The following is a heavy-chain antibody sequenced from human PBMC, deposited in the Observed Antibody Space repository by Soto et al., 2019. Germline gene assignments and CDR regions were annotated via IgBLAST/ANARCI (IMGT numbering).Heavy chain of an antibody. V-gene: IGHV4-61*01. CDR1: GGSVSNKTYY. D-gene: IGHD4-17*01. CDR3: ARTTAVPNTLRSRYFFDY. CDR2: VYYSGTT. Sequence: QVQLQESGPGLLKPSETLSLTCSVSGGSVSNKTYYWSWIRQPPGKRLEWIGYVYYSGTTNYNPYRKSRVTISVDLSKNQFSLRLSSVTTADTALYYCARTTAVPNTLRSRYFFDYWGQGTLVTVSS. J-gene: IGHJ4*02.